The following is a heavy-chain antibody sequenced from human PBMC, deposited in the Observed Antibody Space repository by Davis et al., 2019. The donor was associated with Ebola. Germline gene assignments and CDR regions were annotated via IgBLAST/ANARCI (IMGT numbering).Heavy chain of an antibody. CDR3: AAGGSRGGFDI. D-gene: IGHD1-26*01. V-gene: IGHV1-18*04. CDR1: GYTFTNYG. CDR2: INPHNGNA. Sequence: ASVKVSCKTSGYTFTNYGITWVRQAPGQGLEWMGWINPHNGNANYAQNVQGRVTMTTDTSTSTAYMEVGSLRSEDSAVYYCAAGGSRGGFDIWGQGTMVTVSS. J-gene: IGHJ3*02.